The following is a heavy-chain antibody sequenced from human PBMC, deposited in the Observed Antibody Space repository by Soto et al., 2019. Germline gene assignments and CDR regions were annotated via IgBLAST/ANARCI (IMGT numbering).Heavy chain of an antibody. D-gene: IGHD5-12*01. J-gene: IGHJ3*02. CDR1: GFGFSSYW. Sequence: PLGSLRLSCAASGFGFSSYWMHWVRQAPGKGLVWVSRTNNDGSATTYADSVRGRFTSFRDNAKNTLFLQMTSLGVEDTAVYYCAREMATISLGAFDIWGEGTMVTVSS. V-gene: IGHV3-74*01. CDR2: TNNDGSAT. CDR3: AREMATISLGAFDI.